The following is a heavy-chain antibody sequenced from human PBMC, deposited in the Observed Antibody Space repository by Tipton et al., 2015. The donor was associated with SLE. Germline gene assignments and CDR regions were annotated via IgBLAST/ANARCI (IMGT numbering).Heavy chain of an antibody. D-gene: IGHD3-9*01. Sequence: TLSLTCTVPGGSITSYYWTWIRQPPGKRLEWIGFVYHGGGSNYNPSLESRVTMSVDTSKNQLSLKLTSVTAADTAIYYCAGGGFDSPNWFDPWGQGTLVTVSS. CDR2: VYHGGGS. V-gene: IGHV4-59*01. J-gene: IGHJ5*02. CDR3: AGGGFDSPNWFDP. CDR1: GGSITSYY.